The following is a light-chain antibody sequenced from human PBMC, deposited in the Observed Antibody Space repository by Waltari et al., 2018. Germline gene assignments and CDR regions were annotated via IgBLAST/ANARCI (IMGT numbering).Light chain of an antibody. V-gene: IGLV2-14*01. CDR1: SSDVGGYNY. CDR2: EVS. Sequence: QSALTQPASVSGSPGQSITISCTGTSSDVGGYNYVSWYQQHPGKAPKLMIYEVSTRPSGVSNRFAGAHSANTASPTLSGRQAEDEADYYCSSYTSSRTLLGTGTKVTAL. CDR3: SSYTSSRTL. J-gene: IGLJ1*01.